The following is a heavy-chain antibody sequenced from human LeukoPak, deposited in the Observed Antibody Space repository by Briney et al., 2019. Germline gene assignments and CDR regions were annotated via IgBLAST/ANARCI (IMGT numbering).Heavy chain of an antibody. CDR2: ISYSGGT. J-gene: IGHJ4*02. D-gene: IGHD3-10*01. CDR1: GGSIISSNHY. V-gene: IGHV4-39*07. Sequence: SETLSLTCTVSGGSIISSNHYWGWTRQPPGKGLEWFGSISYSGGTAYNPSLRSRVTISVGTSKNQFSLKLSSVTAADTAVYYCARGVRLFYGSYYFDYWCQGTLVTVSS. CDR3: ARGVRLFYGSYYFDY.